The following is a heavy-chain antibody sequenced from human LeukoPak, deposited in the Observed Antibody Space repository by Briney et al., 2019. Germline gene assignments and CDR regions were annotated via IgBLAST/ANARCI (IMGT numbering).Heavy chain of an antibody. CDR2: ISGSGGST. J-gene: IGHJ4*02. D-gene: IGHD3-10*01. V-gene: IGHV3-23*01. CDR3: AKDKEGAGRFSSFDY. CDR1: GFTFSSYA. Sequence: GGSLRLSCAASGFTFSSYAMSWVRRAPGKGLEWVSAISGSGGSTYYADSVKGRFTISRDNSKNTLYLQMNSLRAEDTAVYYCAKDKEGAGRFSSFDYWGQGTLVTVSS.